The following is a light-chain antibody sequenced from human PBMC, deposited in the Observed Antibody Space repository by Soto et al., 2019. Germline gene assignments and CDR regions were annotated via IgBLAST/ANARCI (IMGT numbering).Light chain of an antibody. CDR2: AAS. J-gene: IGKJ2*01. CDR3: QNCNSVPYT. CDR1: HDINNF. Sequence: EIRLTQSPSSLSASVGDRVTIACRASHDINNFLAWFQQKPGKVPELLMYAASTSKSGVPSRFSGSGSGTDFTLTIDSLQPEDFATYFCQNCNSVPYTFGQGTKLEIK. V-gene: IGKV1-27*01.